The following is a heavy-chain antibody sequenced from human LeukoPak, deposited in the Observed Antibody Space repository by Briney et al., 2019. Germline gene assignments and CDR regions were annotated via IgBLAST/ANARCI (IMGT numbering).Heavy chain of an antibody. V-gene: IGHV1-18*01. CDR3: ARWGGTYQTYFDY. CDR2: IGGYNGNT. J-gene: IGHJ4*02. Sequence: ASVKVSCKASGYTFTSYDISWVRQAPGQGLEWMGYIGGYNGNTIYAQKVQDRVTMTTDTSTSTAYMELRSLRSDDTAVYYCARWGGTYQTYFDYWGQGTLVTVSS. D-gene: IGHD2-2*01. CDR1: GYTFTSYD.